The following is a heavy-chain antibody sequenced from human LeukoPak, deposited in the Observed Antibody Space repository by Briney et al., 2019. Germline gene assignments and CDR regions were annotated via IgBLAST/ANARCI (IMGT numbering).Heavy chain of an antibody. Sequence: PSQTLSLTCTVSGGSISSGGYYWSWIRQPPGKGLEWIGYIYHSGSTYYNPSLKSRVTISVDRSKNQFSLKLSSVTAADTAVYYCARVVLPGIKGGGAFDIWGQGTMVTVSS. D-gene: IGHD3-10*01. CDR1: GGSISSGGYY. J-gene: IGHJ3*02. CDR2: IYHSGST. CDR3: ARVVLPGIKGGGAFDI. V-gene: IGHV4-30-2*01.